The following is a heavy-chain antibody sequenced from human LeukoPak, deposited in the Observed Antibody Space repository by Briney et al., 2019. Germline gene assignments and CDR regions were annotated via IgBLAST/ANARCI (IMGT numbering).Heavy chain of an antibody. CDR3: ARAYCTNGVCYFFDY. D-gene: IGHD2-8*01. Sequence: PGGSLRLSCAASGFTFNSAWMHWVRQAPGKGLDWVSSISSSSSYIYYADSVKGRFTISRDNAKNSLYLQMNSLRAEDTAVYYCARAYCTNGVCYFFDYRGQGTLVTVSS. CDR1: GFTFNSAW. CDR2: ISSSSSYI. J-gene: IGHJ4*02. V-gene: IGHV3-21*01.